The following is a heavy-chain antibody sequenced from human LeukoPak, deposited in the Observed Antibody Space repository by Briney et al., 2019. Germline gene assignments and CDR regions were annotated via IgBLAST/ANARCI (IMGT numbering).Heavy chain of an antibody. CDR1: GFAFGNCD. J-gene: IGHJ4*02. V-gene: IGHV3-23*01. CDR2: ISGGGETT. D-gene: IGHD1-26*01. Sequence: PGGSLRLSCAASGFAFGNCDMTWVRQAPGKGLEWVSAISGGGETTYYGDSVKGRFTISRDNSRNTLFLQMDSLSVEDTAVYYCAKRGSYFGGFDYWGQGTLLAVPS. CDR3: AKRGSYFGGFDY.